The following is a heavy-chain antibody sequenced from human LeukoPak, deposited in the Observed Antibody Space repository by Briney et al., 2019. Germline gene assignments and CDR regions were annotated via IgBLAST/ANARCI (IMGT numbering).Heavy chain of an antibody. CDR3: ARDIGGCYDY. J-gene: IGHJ4*02. D-gene: IGHD2-15*01. CDR1: GFTFSSYG. V-gene: IGHV3-33*01. Sequence: GRSLRLSCAASGFTFSSYGMHWVRQAPGKGLEWVAVIWYDGSNKCYADSVKGRFTISRDNSKNTLYLQMNSLRAEDTAVYYCARDIGGCYDYWGQGTLVTVSS. CDR2: IWYDGSNK.